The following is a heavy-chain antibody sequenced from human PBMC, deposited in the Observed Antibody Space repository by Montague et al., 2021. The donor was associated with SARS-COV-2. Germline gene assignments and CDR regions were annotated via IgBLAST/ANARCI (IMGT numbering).Heavy chain of an antibody. V-gene: IGHV4-31*03. D-gene: IGHD2-15*01. J-gene: IGHJ3*02. Sequence: TLSLTCTVSGGSISSGGYYWSCIRQHPGKGLEWIGYIYYSGSTYYNPSRKSRVTISVDTSMNQFSLKLSSVTAADTAVYYCARDTGISGAFDTWGHGSMVTV. CDR1: GGSISSGGYY. CDR2: IYYSGST. CDR3: ARDTGISGAFDT.